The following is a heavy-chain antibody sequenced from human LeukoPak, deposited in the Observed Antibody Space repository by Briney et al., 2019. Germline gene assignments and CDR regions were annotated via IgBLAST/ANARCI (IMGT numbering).Heavy chain of an antibody. CDR1: RFTFSNYW. CDR2: IKQDGSEK. D-gene: IGHD2-21*02. Sequence: GGSLRLSCAASRFTFSNYWMSWVRQAPGKGLEWVANIKQDGSEKYYVDSVKGRFTISRDNAKNSLYLQMNSLRAEDTAVYYCARDQVETYYYYYYMDVWGKGTTVTISS. J-gene: IGHJ6*03. CDR3: ARDQVETYYYYYYMDV. V-gene: IGHV3-7*01.